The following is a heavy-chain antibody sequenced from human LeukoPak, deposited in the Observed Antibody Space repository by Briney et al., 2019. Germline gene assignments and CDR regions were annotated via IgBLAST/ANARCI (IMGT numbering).Heavy chain of an antibody. V-gene: IGHV3-74*03. CDR2: IKTDGSSI. CDR1: GFTFSSYW. D-gene: IGHD1-14*01. Sequence: GGTLRLSCTASGFTFSSYWMHWVRQAPGKGLVWVSHIKTDGSSITYADSVKGRFTISRDNAKNILYLQMNSLRAEDTAVYYCARVRYNNALDYWGQGTLVTASS. J-gene: IGHJ4*02. CDR3: ARVRYNNALDY.